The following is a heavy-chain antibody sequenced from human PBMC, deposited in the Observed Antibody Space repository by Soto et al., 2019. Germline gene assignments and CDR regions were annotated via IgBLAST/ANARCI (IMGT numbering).Heavy chain of an antibody. D-gene: IGHD2-15*01. Sequence: GGSLRLSCAASGFTFSNAWMNWVRLAPGKGLEWVGRIKSKTDGGTTDYAAPVKGRFTISRDDSKNTLYLQMNSLKTEDTAVYYCTIQLGGGLDCSGGSCYYYYYGMDVWGQGTTVTVSS. CDR1: GFTFSNAW. CDR3: TIQLGGGLDCSGGSCYYYYYGMDV. V-gene: IGHV3-15*07. CDR2: IKSKTDGGTT. J-gene: IGHJ6*02.